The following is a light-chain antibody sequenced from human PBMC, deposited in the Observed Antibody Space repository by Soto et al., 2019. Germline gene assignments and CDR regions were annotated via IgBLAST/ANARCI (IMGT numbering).Light chain of an antibody. CDR1: QSISSD. J-gene: IGKJ4*01. CDR2: HAS. CDR3: QQYNNSPPNT. Sequence: TQSPATLSVSPGEGATLSCRASQSISSDLAWYQQKPGQAPRLLIYHASTRATGIPARVSGSGSGTDFTLTISSLQSEDAAVYYCQQYNNSPPNTFGGGTKVDIK. V-gene: IGKV3-15*01.